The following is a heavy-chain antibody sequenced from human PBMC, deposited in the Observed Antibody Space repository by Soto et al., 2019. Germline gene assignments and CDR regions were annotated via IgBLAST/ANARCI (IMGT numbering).Heavy chain of an antibody. Sequence: GALRLSCAASGFTFSSYAMTWVRQAPGKGLEWVAGISGSGGSTYYADSVKGRFTISRDSSKKTLYLQMNSLRAEDTAVYYCAKSPGMYYYDSSGYYHYDYWGQGTLVTVSS. CDR2: ISGSGGST. CDR3: AKSPGMYYYDSSGYYHYDY. J-gene: IGHJ4*02. CDR1: GFTFSSYA. V-gene: IGHV3-23*01. D-gene: IGHD3-22*01.